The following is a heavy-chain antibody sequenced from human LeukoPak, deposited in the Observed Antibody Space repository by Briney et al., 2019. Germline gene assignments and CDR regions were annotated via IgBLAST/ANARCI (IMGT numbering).Heavy chain of an antibody. J-gene: IGHJ5*02. CDR3: AKSLYGSGSYYKWFDP. Sequence: KASETLSLTCVVYGGSFSGYYWSWIRQSPGKGREWIGEINHRGSTNYNPSLKRRVTISLDTSKNQFSLKLSSVTAADTAVYYCAKSLYGSGSYYKWFDPWGQGTLVTVSS. CDR2: INHRGST. CDR1: GGSFSGYY. V-gene: IGHV4-34*01. D-gene: IGHD3-10*01.